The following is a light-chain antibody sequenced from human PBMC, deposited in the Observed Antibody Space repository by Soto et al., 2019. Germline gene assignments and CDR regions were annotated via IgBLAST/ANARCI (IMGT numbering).Light chain of an antibody. CDR3: SSYTSSSHYV. CDR2: DVS. V-gene: IGLV2-14*01. CDR1: SSAVGGYNY. Sequence: QSAPTQPASLSGSPGQSVTISFTGTSSAVGGYNYVSWYQQHPGKAPKLMIYDVSNRPSGVSNRFSGSKSGNTASLTISGLQAEDEADYYCSSYTSSSHYVFGTGTKVTVL. J-gene: IGLJ1*01.